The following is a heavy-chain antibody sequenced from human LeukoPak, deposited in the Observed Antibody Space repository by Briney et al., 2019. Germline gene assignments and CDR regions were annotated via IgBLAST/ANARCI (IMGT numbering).Heavy chain of an antibody. Sequence: ASETLSLTCTVSGGSISSSSYYWSWIRQPAGKGLEWIGRIYTSGSTNYNPSLKSRVTMSVDTSKSQFSLKLSSVTAADTAVYYCARENEVAGRCFDYWGQGTLVTVSS. J-gene: IGHJ4*02. CDR3: ARENEVAGRCFDY. D-gene: IGHD2-15*01. CDR2: IYTSGST. V-gene: IGHV4-61*02. CDR1: GGSISSSSYY.